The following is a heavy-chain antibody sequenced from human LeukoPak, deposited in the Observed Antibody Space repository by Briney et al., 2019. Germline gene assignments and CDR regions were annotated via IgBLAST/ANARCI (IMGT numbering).Heavy chain of an antibody. CDR3: ARGAIAVAPTLDV. Sequence: GASVKVSCKASGYTFTSYYMHWVRQAPGQGLGWMGIFNPSGGSTSYAQKFQGRVTMTRDMSTSTVYMELSSLRSEDTAVYYCARGAIAVAPTLDVWGKGTTVTVSS. CDR1: GYTFTSYY. J-gene: IGHJ6*04. CDR2: FNPSGGST. V-gene: IGHV1-46*01. D-gene: IGHD6-19*01.